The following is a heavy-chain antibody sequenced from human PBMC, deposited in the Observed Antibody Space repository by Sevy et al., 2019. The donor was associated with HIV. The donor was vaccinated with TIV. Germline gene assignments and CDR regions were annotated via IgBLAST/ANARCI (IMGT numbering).Heavy chain of an antibody. V-gene: IGHV3-49*03. CDR3: STRNAYDKSG. CDR2: IRNKAFGGTA. CDR1: GFVFGEYA. J-gene: IGHJ4*02. D-gene: IGHD3-22*01. Sequence: GGSLRLSCTGSGFVFGEYAMSWCRQAPGKGLEWLGFIRNKAFGGTAENAASVNGRFTISNDYYNSMAYLEMNRLEIEDTAVYYCSTRNAYDKSGWGQGTLVTVSS.